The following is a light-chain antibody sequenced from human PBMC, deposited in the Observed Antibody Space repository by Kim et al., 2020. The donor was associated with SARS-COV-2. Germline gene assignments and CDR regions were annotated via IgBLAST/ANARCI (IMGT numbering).Light chain of an antibody. CDR1: YIGDKS. CDR3: QVWDSSTDDRV. J-gene: IGLJ3*02. CDR2: NDD. V-gene: IGLV3-21*04. Sequence: SYELTQPPSVSVAPGKTARLTCGGDYIGDKSVHWYRQRPGQAPVLVIYNDDARPSGIPERFSGSKSGNTATLTISGVEAGDEADLYCQVWDSSTDDRVFGGGTQLTVL.